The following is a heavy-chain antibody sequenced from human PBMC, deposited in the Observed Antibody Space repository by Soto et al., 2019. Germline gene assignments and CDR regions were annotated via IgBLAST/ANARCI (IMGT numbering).Heavy chain of an antibody. J-gene: IGHJ6*02. Sequence: EVQLVESGGGLVKPGGSLRLSCAASGFTFSSYSMNWVRQAPGKGLEWVSSISSSSSYIYYADSVKGRFTISRDNAKNSLYLQMNSLRAEDTAVYYCAREIWSGYYPRYYYYGMDVWGQGTTVTVSS. V-gene: IGHV3-21*01. CDR2: ISSSSSYI. CDR1: GFTFSSYS. D-gene: IGHD3-3*01. CDR3: AREIWSGYYPRYYYYGMDV.